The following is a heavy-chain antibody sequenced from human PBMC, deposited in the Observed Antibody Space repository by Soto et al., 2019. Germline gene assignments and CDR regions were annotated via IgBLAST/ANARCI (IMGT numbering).Heavy chain of an antibody. CDR1: GFTFSSYW. CDR3: ARGGGTSNGDIVVVVAATGYYYGMDV. V-gene: IGHV3-74*01. D-gene: IGHD2-15*01. Sequence: GGSLRLSCAASGFTFSSYWMHWVRQAPGKGLVWVSRINSDGSSTSYADSVKGRFTISRDNAKNTLYLQMNSLRAEDTAVYYCARGGGTSNGDIVVVVAATGYYYGMDVWGQGTTVTVSS. J-gene: IGHJ6*02. CDR2: INSDGSST.